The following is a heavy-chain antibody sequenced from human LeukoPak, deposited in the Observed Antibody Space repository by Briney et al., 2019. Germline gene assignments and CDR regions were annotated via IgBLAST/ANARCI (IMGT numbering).Heavy chain of an antibody. CDR3: ANSHSSGYYGH. J-gene: IGHJ1*01. CDR1: GFTFSSYS. D-gene: IGHD3-22*01. CDR2: ISSSSSYI. Sequence: PGGSLRLSCAASGFTFSSYSMNWVRQAPGKGLEWVSSISSSSSYIYYADSVKGRFTISRDNTKNSLYLQMNSQRAEDTAVYYCANSHSSGYYGHWGQGTLVTVSS. V-gene: IGHV3-21*01.